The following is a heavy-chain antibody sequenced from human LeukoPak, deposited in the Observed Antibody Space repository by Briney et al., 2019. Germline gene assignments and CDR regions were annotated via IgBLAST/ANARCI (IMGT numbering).Heavy chain of an antibody. J-gene: IGHJ5*02. CDR2: IYHSGST. V-gene: IGHV4-34*01. Sequence: SETLSLTCAVYGGSFSGYYWSWIRQPPGKGLECIGYIYHSGSTYYNPSLKSRVTISVHRSKNQFSLKLSSVTAADTAVYYCARLGPLETLKRGNWFDPWGQGTLVTVSS. D-gene: IGHD3-3*01. CDR1: GGSFSGYY. CDR3: ARLGPLETLKRGNWFDP.